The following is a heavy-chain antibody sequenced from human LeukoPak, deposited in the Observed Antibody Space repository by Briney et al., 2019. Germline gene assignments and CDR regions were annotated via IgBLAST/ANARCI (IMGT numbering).Heavy chain of an antibody. D-gene: IGHD2-2*01. V-gene: IGHV4-34*01. Sequence: SETLSLTCAVYGGSFSGYYWSWIRQPPGKGLEWIGEINHSGSTNYNPSLKSRVTISVDTSKNQFSLKLSSVTAADTAVYYCARALVVVVPAEIQRNNWFDPWGQGTLVTVSS. CDR3: ARALVVVVPAEIQRNNWFDP. CDR2: INHSGST. CDR1: GGSFSGYY. J-gene: IGHJ5*02.